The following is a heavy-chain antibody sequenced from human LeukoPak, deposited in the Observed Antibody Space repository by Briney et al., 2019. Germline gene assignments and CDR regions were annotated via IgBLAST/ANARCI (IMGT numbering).Heavy chain of an antibody. CDR3: ARVYSLMDRAEYYFDS. CDR1: GFTFSSYA. CDR2: IYSGGGT. J-gene: IGHJ4*02. Sequence: PGGSLRLSCAASGFTFSSYAMSWVRQAPGKGLEWVSVIYSGGGTNSADSVKGRFTISRDNSKNTLYPQMNSLRAEDTAVYYCARVYSLMDRAEYYFDSWGQGTLVTVSS. V-gene: IGHV3-53*01. D-gene: IGHD2-21*01.